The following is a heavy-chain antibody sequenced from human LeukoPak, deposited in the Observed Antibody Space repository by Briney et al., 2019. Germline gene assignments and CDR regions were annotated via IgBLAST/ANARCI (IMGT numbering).Heavy chain of an antibody. CDR1: GFTFSSYG. J-gene: IGHJ4*02. CDR2: ISYDGSNK. V-gene: IGHV3-30*18. CDR3: AKGSEGSGSYYSY. Sequence: QPGGSLRLSCAASGFTFSSYGIHWVRQAPGKGLEWVAVISYDGSNKYYADSVKGRFTISRDNSKNTLYLQMNSLRAEDTAVYYCAKGSEGSGSYYSYWGQGTLVTVSS. D-gene: IGHD3-10*01.